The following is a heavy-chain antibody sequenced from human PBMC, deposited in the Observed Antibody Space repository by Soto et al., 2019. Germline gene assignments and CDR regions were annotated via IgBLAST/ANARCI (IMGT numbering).Heavy chain of an antibody. CDR1: GGTFSSYA. J-gene: IGHJ6*02. D-gene: IGHD5-12*01. Sequence: ASVKVSCKASGGTFSSYAISWVRQAPGQGLEWMGGIIPIFGTANYAQKFQGRVTITADESTSTAYMELSSLRSEDTAVYYCARGGYSGYDLRHYYYGMDVWGQGTTVTVSS. CDR2: IIPIFGTA. CDR3: ARGGYSGYDLRHYYYGMDV. V-gene: IGHV1-69*13.